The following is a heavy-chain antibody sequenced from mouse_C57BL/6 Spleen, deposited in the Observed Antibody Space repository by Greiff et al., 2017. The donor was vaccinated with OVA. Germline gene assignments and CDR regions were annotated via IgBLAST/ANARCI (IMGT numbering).Heavy chain of an antibody. CDR3: ARRREYYFDY. V-gene: IGHV1-69*01. J-gene: IGHJ2*01. CDR2: IDPSDSYT. Sequence: QLQQPGAELVMPGASVKLSCKASGYTFTSYWMHWVKQRPGQGLEWIGEIDPSDSYTNYNQKFKGKSTLTVDKSSSTAYMQLSSLTSEDSAVYYCARRREYYFDYWGQGTTLTVSS. CDR1: GYTFTSYW.